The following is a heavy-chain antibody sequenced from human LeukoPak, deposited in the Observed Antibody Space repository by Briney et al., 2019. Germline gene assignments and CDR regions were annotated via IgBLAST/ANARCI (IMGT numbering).Heavy chain of an antibody. J-gene: IGHJ6*02. CDR2: IYYSGST. V-gene: IGHV4-59*01. D-gene: IGHD3-10*01. CDR1: GGSISSYY. Sequence: SETLSLTCTVSGGSISSYYWSWIRQPPGKGLEWIGYIYYSGSTNYNPSLKSRVTISVDTSKNQFSLKLSSVTAADTAVYYCARGGYYGSGSSTYGMDVWGQGTTVTVSS. CDR3: ARGGYYGSGSSTYGMDV.